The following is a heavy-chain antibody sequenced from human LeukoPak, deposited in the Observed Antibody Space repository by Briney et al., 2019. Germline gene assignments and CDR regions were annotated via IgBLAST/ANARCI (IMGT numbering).Heavy chain of an antibody. CDR2: IRYDGSNK. CDR3: ARHSSGSYLGYYYYYMDV. J-gene: IGHJ6*03. D-gene: IGHD3-10*01. Sequence: GGSLRLSCAASGFILSNFGMHWVRQAPGKGLEWVAFIRYDGSNKYYADSVKGRFTISRDNSKNTLYLQMNSLRAEDTAVYYCARHSSGSYLGYYYYYMDVWGKGTTVTVSS. V-gene: IGHV3-30*02. CDR1: GFILSNFG.